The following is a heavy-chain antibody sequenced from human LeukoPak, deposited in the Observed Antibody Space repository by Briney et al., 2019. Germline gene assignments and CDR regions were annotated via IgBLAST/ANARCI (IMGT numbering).Heavy chain of an antibody. CDR3: ARPSPEYYYGMDV. V-gene: IGHV4-59*01. CDR2: IYYGGIT. Sequence: SETLSLTCTVSGDSIGSNYWSWIRQPPRKGLEWIGYIYYGGITNYNPSLKSRVTISLDTSKNQYSLRLTSVTAADTAIYYCARPSPEYYYGMDVWGQGTTVTVSS. CDR1: GDSIGSNY. J-gene: IGHJ6*02. D-gene: IGHD1-14*01.